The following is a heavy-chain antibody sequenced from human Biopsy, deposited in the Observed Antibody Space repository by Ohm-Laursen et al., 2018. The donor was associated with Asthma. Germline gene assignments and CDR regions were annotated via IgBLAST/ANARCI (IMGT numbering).Heavy chain of an antibody. V-gene: IGHV1-18*01. J-gene: IGHJ6*02. D-gene: IGHD3-10*01. CDR3: ARAVDYSHYYGIDV. CDR2: ISVYNGNT. Sequence: SVKVSCKTSGYTFNSAGITRVRQAPGQGLECMGWISVYNGNTKVAQKLQDRVTMITDTSTSTAYMELRSLRSDDTAVYFCARAVDYSHYYGIDVWGQGTTVTVS. CDR1: GYTFNSAG.